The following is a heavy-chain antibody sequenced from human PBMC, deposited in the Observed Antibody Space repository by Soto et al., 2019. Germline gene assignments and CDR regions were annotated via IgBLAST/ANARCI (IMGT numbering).Heavy chain of an antibody. Sequence: QVQLVQSGSEVKNPVASVKVSCKASGYTFTGYYMHWVRQAPGQGLEWMGWINHNSGGTNYAQKLQGRVTMTRETSRSPAQKELSRLKSDKRAGYYCGSGAGGGDRREDYWGQGTLVTDSS. CDR1: GYTFTGYY. CDR3: GSGAGGGDRREDY. CDR2: INHNSGGT. J-gene: IGHJ4*02. D-gene: IGHD1-26*01. V-gene: IGHV1-2*02.